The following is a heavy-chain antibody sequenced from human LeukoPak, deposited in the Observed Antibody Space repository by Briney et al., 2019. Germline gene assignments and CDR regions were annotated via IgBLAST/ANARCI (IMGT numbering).Heavy chain of an antibody. D-gene: IGHD3-16*02. J-gene: IGHJ4*02. CDR3: ARHDEVATTGVLD. CDR2: IYPGDSDT. CDR1: GYSFTSYW. V-gene: IGHV5-51*01. Sequence: GESLKISCKGSGYSFTSYWIGWVRQMPGKGLEWMGIIYPGDSDTRYSPSFQGQVNISADKSINTAYLQWSSLKASDTAVYYCARHDEVATTGVLDWGQGTLVTVSS.